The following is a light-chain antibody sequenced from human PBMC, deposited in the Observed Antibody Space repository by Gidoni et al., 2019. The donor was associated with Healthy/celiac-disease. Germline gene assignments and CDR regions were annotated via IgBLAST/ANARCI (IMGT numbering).Light chain of an antibody. CDR1: SSDVGGYNY. V-gene: IGLV2-14*01. J-gene: IGLJ3*02. Sequence: QSALTQPASVSGSPGQSITISCTETSSDVGGYNYVSWYQQHPGKAPKVMIYEVSNRPSGVSNRFSGSKSGNTASLTISGLQAEDEADYYCSSYTSSSAWVFGGGTKLTVV. CDR2: EVS. CDR3: SSYTSSSAWV.